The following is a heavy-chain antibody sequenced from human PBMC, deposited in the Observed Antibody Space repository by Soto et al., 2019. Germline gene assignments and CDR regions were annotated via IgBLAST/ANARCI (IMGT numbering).Heavy chain of an antibody. V-gene: IGHV3-23*01. J-gene: IGHJ4*02. CDR3: AKDLSYYDSSGYPFDY. CDR2: ISGSGGST. Sequence: GGSLRLSCAACGFTFSSDAMRWVRQAPGKGLEWVSAISGSGGSTYYADSVKGRFTISRDNSKNTLYLQMNSLRAEDTAVYYCAKDLSYYDSSGYPFDYWGQGNLVTVSS. D-gene: IGHD3-22*01. CDR1: GFTFSSDA.